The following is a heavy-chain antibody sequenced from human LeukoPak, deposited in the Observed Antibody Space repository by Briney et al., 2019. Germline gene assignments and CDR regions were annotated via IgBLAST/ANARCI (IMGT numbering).Heavy chain of an antibody. J-gene: IGHJ4*02. D-gene: IGHD5-18*01. CDR3: AKDIAQGYTFGSIEQDY. Sequence: GGSLRLSCAVSGLTFSRYAMSWVRQAPGKGLEWVPAISESGSGTYYADSVKGRFTISRDNSKGTLSLQMNSLRAEDTAVYYCAKDIAQGYTFGSIEQDYWGQGTLVTVSS. CDR1: GLTFSRYA. CDR2: ISESGSGT. V-gene: IGHV3-23*01.